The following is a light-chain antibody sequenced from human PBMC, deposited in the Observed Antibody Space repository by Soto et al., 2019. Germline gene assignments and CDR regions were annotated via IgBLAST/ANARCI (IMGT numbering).Light chain of an antibody. CDR2: DAS. J-gene: IGKJ1*01. CDR3: QQYNRYSQP. CDR1: QSISSW. V-gene: IGKV1-5*01. Sequence: DIQMTQSPSILSASVGDRVTITCRASQSISSWWAWYQQKPWKAPKLLIYDASILESGVTSRFSGSGSVTEFTLAISILQSDDLATYYCQQYNRYSQPFGKRTKVEIK.